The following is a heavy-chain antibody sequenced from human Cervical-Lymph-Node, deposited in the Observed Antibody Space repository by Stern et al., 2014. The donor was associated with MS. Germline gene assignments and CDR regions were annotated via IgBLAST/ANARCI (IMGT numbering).Heavy chain of an antibody. CDR3: ARSTVTLYYGMDV. CDR1: GFTFSSYA. D-gene: IGHD4-17*01. J-gene: IGHJ6*02. V-gene: IGHV3-30*01. Sequence: VHLVESGGGVVQPGRSLRLSCAASGFTFSSYAMHWVRQAPGKGLEWVAVISYDGSNKYYADSVKGRFTISRDNSKNTLYLQMNSLRAEDTAVYYCARSTVTLYYGMDVWGQGTTVTVSS. CDR2: ISYDGSNK.